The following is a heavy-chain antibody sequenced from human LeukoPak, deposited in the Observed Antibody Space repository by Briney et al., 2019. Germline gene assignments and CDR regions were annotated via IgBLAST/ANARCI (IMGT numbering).Heavy chain of an antibody. CDR3: ARRRPVAGTYWLFDL. CDR2: INPNSGGT. J-gene: IGHJ2*01. V-gene: IGHV1-2*02. D-gene: IGHD6-19*01. CDR1: GYTFTDSY. Sequence: ASVKVSRKASGYTFTDSYMHWVRQAPGQGLEWMGFINPNSGGTDYAQKFQGRVTMTRDTSIYTAYMELSSLRSDDTAVYYCARRRPVAGTYWLFDLWGRGTLVTVSS.